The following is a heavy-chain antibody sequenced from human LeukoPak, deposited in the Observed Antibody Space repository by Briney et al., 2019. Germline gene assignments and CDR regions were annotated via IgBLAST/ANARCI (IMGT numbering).Heavy chain of an antibody. Sequence: SETLSLTCAVYGGSFSGYYWSWIRQPPGKGLEWIGEINHSGSTNYNPSLKSRVTISVDTSKNQFSLKLSSVTAADTAVYYCARVVTGTTGLTVDYWGQGTLVTVSS. CDR2: INHSGST. CDR3: ARVVTGTTGLTVDY. D-gene: IGHD1-7*01. CDR1: GGSFSGYY. V-gene: IGHV4-34*01. J-gene: IGHJ4*02.